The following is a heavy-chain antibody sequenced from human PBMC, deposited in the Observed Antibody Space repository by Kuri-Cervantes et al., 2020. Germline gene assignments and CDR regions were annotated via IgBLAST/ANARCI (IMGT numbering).Heavy chain of an antibody. Sequence: SGPTLVKPTETLTLTCTVSGFSLSNARMGVSWIRQPPGKALEWLAHIFSNDEKSYSTSLKSRLTISKDTSKSQVVLTMTNMDPVDTATYYCAHSGYSSGWAWDYWGQGTLVTVSS. CDR3: AHSGYSSGWAWDY. CDR1: GFSLSNARMG. CDR2: IFSNDEK. D-gene: IGHD6-19*01. J-gene: IGHJ4*02. V-gene: IGHV2-26*01.